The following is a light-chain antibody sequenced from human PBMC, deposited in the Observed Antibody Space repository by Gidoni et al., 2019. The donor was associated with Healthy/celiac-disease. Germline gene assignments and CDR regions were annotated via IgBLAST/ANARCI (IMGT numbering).Light chain of an antibody. CDR1: QSVSSSY. V-gene: IGKV3-20*01. CDR3: QQYGSSPQT. Sequence: EIVLTQSPGTLSLSPGERATLSCRVSQSVSSSYLAWYQQKPGQAPRLLIYGASSRATGIPDRCSGSGSGTDFTLTISRLEPEDFAVYYCQQYGSSPQTFGQGTKVEIK. CDR2: GAS. J-gene: IGKJ1*01.